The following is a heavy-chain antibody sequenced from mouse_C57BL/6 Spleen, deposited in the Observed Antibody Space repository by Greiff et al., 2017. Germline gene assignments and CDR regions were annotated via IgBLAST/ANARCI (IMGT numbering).Heavy chain of an antibody. CDR2: ISSGGSYT. CDR3: ARQGLLRDFDY. V-gene: IGHV5-6*01. D-gene: IGHD2-3*01. J-gene: IGHJ2*01. Sequence: EVMLVESGGDLVKPGGSLKLSCAASGFTFSSYGMSWVRQTPDKRLEWVATISSGGSYTYYPDSVKGRFTISRDNAKNTLYLQMSSLKSEDTAMYYCARQGLLRDFDYWGQGTTLTVSS. CDR1: GFTFSSYG.